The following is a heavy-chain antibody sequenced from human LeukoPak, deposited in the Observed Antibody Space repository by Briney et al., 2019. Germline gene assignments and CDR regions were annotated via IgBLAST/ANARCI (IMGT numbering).Heavy chain of an antibody. D-gene: IGHD6-13*01. Sequence: SETLSLTCAVYGGSFSGYYWSWIRQPPGKGLEWIGEINHSGGTNYNPSLKSRVTISVDTSKNQFSLKLSSVTAADTAVYYCARPGIAREDRGTFDYWGQGTLVTVSS. CDR1: GGSFSGYY. CDR2: INHSGGT. J-gene: IGHJ4*02. CDR3: ARPGIAREDRGTFDY. V-gene: IGHV4-34*01.